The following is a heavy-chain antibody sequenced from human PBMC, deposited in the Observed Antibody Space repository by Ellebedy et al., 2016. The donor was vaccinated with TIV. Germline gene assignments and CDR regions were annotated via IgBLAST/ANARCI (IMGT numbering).Heavy chain of an antibody. CDR3: ATEYSSSSHWGY. Sequence: GGSLRLSCAASGFTFSSYAMHWVRQAPGKGLEWVAVISYDGSNKYYADSVKGRFTISRDNAKNSLYLQMNSLRAEDTAMYYCATEYSSSSHWGYWGQGTLVTVSS. J-gene: IGHJ4*02. CDR1: GFTFSSYA. V-gene: IGHV3-30-3*01. CDR2: ISYDGSNK. D-gene: IGHD6-6*01.